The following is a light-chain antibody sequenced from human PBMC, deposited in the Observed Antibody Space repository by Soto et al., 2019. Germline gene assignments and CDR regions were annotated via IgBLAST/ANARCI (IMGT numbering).Light chain of an antibody. CDR1: QSINNKY. V-gene: IGKV3-20*01. Sequence: VLTQSPGILSLYPGERATLSCRASQSINNKYLAWYQQEPGQTPRLLIHGVSIRATGIPDRFSGSGSGTDFTLTISRLEPEDFAVYYCQLYSGSPWTFGQGTKVDIK. CDR3: QLYSGSPWT. CDR2: GVS. J-gene: IGKJ1*01.